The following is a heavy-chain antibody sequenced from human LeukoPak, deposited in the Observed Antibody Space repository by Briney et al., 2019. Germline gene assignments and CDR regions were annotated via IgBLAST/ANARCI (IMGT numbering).Heavy chain of an antibody. V-gene: IGHV3-30*03. Sequence: PGGSLRLSCAASGFTFSSYGMHWVRQAPGKGLEWVAVISYDGSNKYYADSLKGRFTISRDNSKNTLYLQMNSLRAEDTAVYYCAPLGYCSGTSCSDTDYWGQGTLVTVSS. CDR1: GFTFSSYG. J-gene: IGHJ4*02. CDR3: APLGYCSGTSCSDTDY. D-gene: IGHD2-2*01. CDR2: ISYDGSNK.